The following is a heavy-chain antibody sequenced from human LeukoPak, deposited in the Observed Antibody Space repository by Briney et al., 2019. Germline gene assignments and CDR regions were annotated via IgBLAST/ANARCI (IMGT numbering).Heavy chain of an antibody. Sequence: GGSLRLSCAASGFTFDDYGMSWVRQAPGKGLEWVSGINWNGGSTGYADSVKGRFTISRDNAKNSLYLQMNSLKTEDTAVYYCTSRGYCSGGSCYHTVGEFDYWGQGTLVTVSS. CDR1: GFTFDDYG. J-gene: IGHJ4*02. D-gene: IGHD2-15*01. CDR2: INWNGGST. CDR3: TSRGYCSGGSCYHTVGEFDY. V-gene: IGHV3-20*04.